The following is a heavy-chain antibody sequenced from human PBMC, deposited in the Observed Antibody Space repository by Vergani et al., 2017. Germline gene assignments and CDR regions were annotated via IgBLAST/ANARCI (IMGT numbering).Heavy chain of an antibody. CDR3: AKTRGLATYFDY. J-gene: IGHJ4*02. V-gene: IGHV3-9*01. CDR1: GFTFDDYA. CDR2: ISWNSGST. D-gene: IGHD5-12*01. Sequence: EVQLVESGGGLVQPGRSLRLSCAASGFTFDDYAMHWVRQAPGKGLEWVSGISWNSGSTGYADSVKGRFTISRDKAQNSLYLQMNSLRAGDTALYYCAKTRGLATYFDYWGQGTLVTVSS.